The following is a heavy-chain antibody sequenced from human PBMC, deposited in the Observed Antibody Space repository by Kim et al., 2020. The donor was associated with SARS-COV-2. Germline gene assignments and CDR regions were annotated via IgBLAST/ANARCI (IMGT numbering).Heavy chain of an antibody. CDR2: IVVGSGNT. Sequence: SVKVSCKASGFTFTSSAVQWVRQARGQRLEWIGWIVVGSGNTNYAQKFQERVTITRDMSTSTAYMELSSLRSEDTAVYYCAADAGGLGDSIAAAGTLDYWGQGTLVTVSS. J-gene: IGHJ4*02. CDR1: GFTFTSSA. D-gene: IGHD6-13*01. V-gene: IGHV1-58*01. CDR3: AADAGGLGDSIAAAGTLDY.